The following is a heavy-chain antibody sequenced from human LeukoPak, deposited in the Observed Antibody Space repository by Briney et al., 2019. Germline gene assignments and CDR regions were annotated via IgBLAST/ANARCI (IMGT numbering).Heavy chain of an antibody. CDR3: ARGSALRFLEWLFFDY. CDR2: IIPIFGTA. J-gene: IGHJ4*02. CDR1: GGTFSSYA. Sequence: SVKVSCKASGGTFSSYAISRVRQAPGQGLEWMGGIIPIFGTANYAQKFQGRVTITTDESTSTAYMELSSLRSEDTAVYYCARGSALRFLEWLFFDYWGQGTLVTVSS. D-gene: IGHD3-3*01. V-gene: IGHV1-69*05.